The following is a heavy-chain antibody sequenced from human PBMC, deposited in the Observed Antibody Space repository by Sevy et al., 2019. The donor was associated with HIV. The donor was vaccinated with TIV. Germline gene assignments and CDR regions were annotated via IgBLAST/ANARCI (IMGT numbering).Heavy chain of an antibody. CDR2: ISYDGSNK. V-gene: IGHV3-30*18. J-gene: IGHJ4*02. Sequence: GGSLRLSCPASGFTLSSYGMHWVRQAPGKGLEWVAVISYDGSNKYYADSVKGRFTISRDNSKNTLYLQMNSLRAEDTAVYYCAKERRDGYNFPFDYWGQGTLVTVSS. D-gene: IGHD5-12*01. CDR3: AKERRDGYNFPFDY. CDR1: GFTLSSYG.